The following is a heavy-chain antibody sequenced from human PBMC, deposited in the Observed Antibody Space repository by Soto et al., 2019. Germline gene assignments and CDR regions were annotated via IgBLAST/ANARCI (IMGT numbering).Heavy chain of an antibody. V-gene: IGHV4-39*01. J-gene: IGHJ6*02. Sequence: SETLCLTCTVSGGSISSSSYYWGWIRQPPGKGLEWIGSIYYSGSTYYNPSLKSRVTISVDTSKNQFSLKLSSVTAADTAVYYCARANDFWSGYFPMGMDVWGQGTTVTVSS. CDR1: GGSISSSSYY. D-gene: IGHD3-3*01. CDR2: IYYSGST. CDR3: ARANDFWSGYFPMGMDV.